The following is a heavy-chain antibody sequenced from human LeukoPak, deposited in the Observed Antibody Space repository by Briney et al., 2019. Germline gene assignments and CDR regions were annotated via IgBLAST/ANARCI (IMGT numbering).Heavy chain of an antibody. V-gene: IGHV3-23*01. CDR3: ARGTVVGSHFDY. J-gene: IGHJ4*02. CDR2: ISGSGGST. Sequence: PGGSLRLSCAASEFTFRNYAMNWVRQAPGKGLEWVSGISGSGGSTNYADSVKGRLTFSRGNSKNTLYLQMNSLRAEDTAVYYCARGTVVGSHFDYWGQGTLVTVSS. D-gene: IGHD2-15*01. CDR1: EFTFRNYA.